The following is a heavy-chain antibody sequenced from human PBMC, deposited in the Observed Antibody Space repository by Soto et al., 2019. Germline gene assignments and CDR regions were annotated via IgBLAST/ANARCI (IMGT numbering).Heavy chain of an antibody. Sequence: QVQLVESGGGVVQPGRSLRLSCAASGFTFSSYAMHWVRQPPGKGLEWVAVISYDGSNKYYADSVKGRFTISRDNSKNTLYLQRNSRRAEGTALYYWERGRAAAPEDYWGQGTLVTVSS. CDR2: ISYDGSNK. CDR3: ERGRAAAPEDY. CDR1: GFTFSSYA. V-gene: IGHV3-30-3*01. J-gene: IGHJ4*02. D-gene: IGHD6-13*01.